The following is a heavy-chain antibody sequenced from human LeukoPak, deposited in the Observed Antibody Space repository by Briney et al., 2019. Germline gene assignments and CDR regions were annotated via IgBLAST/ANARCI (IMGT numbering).Heavy chain of an antibody. Sequence: GGSLRLSCAASGFTFSNYNMNWVRQAPGKGLEWISYISTSSSTIYYADSVKGRFTISRDNANNSLFLQMNSLRAEDTSVYYCATSDYGGLDYWGQGTLVTVSS. V-gene: IGHV3-48*04. CDR2: ISTSSSTI. J-gene: IGHJ4*02. D-gene: IGHD4-23*01. CDR3: ATSDYGGLDY. CDR1: GFTFSNYN.